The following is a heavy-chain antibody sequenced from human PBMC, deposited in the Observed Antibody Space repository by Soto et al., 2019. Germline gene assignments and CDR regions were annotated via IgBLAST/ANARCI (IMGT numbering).Heavy chain of an antibody. CDR3: ARADKQLGPLGGMDV. CDR2: IWYDGSNK. V-gene: IGHV3-33*01. CDR1: GFTFSSYG. Sequence: PGGSLRLSCAASGFTFSSYGMHWVRQAPGKGLEWVAVIWYDGSNKYYADSVKGRFTISRDNSKNTLYLQMNSLRAEDTAVYYCARADKQLGPLGGMDVWGQGTTVTVSS. D-gene: IGHD6-6*01. J-gene: IGHJ6*02.